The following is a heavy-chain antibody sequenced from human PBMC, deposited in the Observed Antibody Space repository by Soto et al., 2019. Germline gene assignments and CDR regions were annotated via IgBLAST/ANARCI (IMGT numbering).Heavy chain of an antibody. D-gene: IGHD2-8*01. V-gene: IGHV1-58*01. Sequence: QMQLEQSGPEVKKPGTSVKVSCKASGFTFTSSAFQWVRQARGQRLEWIGWIALGSGYTNYAQRFQDRVTLTRDMSTATTYMELSRLTSEDTAIYYCAADATAWQQMVPSDYWGPGTLVTVSS. CDR2: IALGSGYT. J-gene: IGHJ4*02. CDR3: AADATAWQQMVPSDY. CDR1: GFTFTSSA.